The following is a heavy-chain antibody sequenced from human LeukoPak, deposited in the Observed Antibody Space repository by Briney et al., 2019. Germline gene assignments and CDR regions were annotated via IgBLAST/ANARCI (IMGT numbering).Heavy chain of an antibody. V-gene: IGHV5-51*01. Sequence: PGESLKISCKGSGYIFTSYWIGWVRQMPGKGLEWMGIIYPGDSDTRYSPSFQGQVTISADKSIRTAYLQWSSLKASDTAIYYCARHHDYGDYGCFDYWGQGTLVTVSS. D-gene: IGHD4-17*01. CDR3: ARHHDYGDYGCFDY. CDR2: IYPGDSDT. CDR1: GYIFTSYW. J-gene: IGHJ4*02.